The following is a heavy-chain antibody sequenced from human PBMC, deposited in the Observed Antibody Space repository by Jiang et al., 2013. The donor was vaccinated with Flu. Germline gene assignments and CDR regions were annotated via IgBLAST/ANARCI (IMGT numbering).Heavy chain of an antibody. D-gene: IGHD3-3*01. V-gene: IGHV3-49*04. Sequence: SEFTFGDYAMSWVRQAPGKGLEWVGFIRSNAYGGTTEYAASVKGRFTISRDDSKSIAYLQMNSLRTDDTAVYFCARVREGEESWSGYLLRWFDPWGQGALDHRLL. J-gene: IGHJ5*02. CDR2: IRSNAYGGTT. CDR3: ARVREGEESWSGYLLRWFDP. CDR1: EFTFGDYA.